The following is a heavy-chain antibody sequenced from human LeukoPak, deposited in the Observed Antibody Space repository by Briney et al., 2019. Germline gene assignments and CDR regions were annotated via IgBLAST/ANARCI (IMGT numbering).Heavy chain of an antibody. Sequence: PGGSLRLSCTASGFTFGDYAMSWFRQAPGKGLEWVGFIRXXAXXXXXXYAVXVKGRFTISRDDSKSIAYLQMNSLKTEDTAVYXXTHRILWGQGTLVTVSS. CDR1: GFTFGDYA. J-gene: IGHJ4*02. CDR3: THRIL. D-gene: IGHD3-16*02. CDR2: IRXXAXXXXX. V-gene: IGHV3-49*03.